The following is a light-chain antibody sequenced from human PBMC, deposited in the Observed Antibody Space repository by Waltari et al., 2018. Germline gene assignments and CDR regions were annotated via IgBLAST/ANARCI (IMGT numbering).Light chain of an antibody. CDR2: GAS. J-gene: IGKJ5*01. CDR1: QSVGYN. CDR3: QQYNNWQIT. Sequence: EVVMTQSPATLSVSPGERVTLSCRASQSVGYNLAWFQQQPGQAPRLLIYGASTRATDIPDRFSGSGSGTAFTLTISSLQSEDLANYYCQQYNNWQITFGQGTRLDLK. V-gene: IGKV3-15*01.